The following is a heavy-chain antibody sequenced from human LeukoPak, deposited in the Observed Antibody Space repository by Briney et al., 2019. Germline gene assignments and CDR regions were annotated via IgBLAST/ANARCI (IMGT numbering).Heavy chain of an antibody. CDR2: IYYSGST. CDR1: GGSLSSSSYY. V-gene: IGHV4-39*07. J-gene: IGHJ3*02. D-gene: IGHD3-16*01. Sequence: SETLSLTCTVTGGSLSSSSYYWGWIRHPPGKGLEWIGCIYYSGSTYYNPSLKSRVTISVDTSKNQVSLTLSSVTAADTAVYYCARGRPLGPMIDAFDIWGQGTMVTVSS. CDR3: ARGRPLGPMIDAFDI.